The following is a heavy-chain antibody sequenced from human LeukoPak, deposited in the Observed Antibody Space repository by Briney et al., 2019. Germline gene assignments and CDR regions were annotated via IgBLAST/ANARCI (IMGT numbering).Heavy chain of an antibody. V-gene: IGHV3-23*01. D-gene: IGHD4-17*01. Sequence: GGSLRLSCAASGFTFRSNAMSWVRQAPGQGLEWVSSISASGSSTWYVDSVKGRFTIYRDNSKNTLSLQMNSLRAEDTALYYRATNYGDYVNWFDPWGQGTQVTVSS. CDR1: GFTFRSNA. CDR3: ATNYGDYVNWFDP. J-gene: IGHJ5*02. CDR2: ISASGSST.